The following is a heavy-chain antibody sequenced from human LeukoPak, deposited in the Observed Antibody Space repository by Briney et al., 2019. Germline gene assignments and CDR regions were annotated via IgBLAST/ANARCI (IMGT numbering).Heavy chain of an antibody. CDR3: ARDLEIGSSSYYFDY. V-gene: IGHV3-33*08. CDR2: IWDDGSNK. CDR1: GFTLSTYG. J-gene: IGHJ4*02. D-gene: IGHD3-3*01. Sequence: GGSLRLSCAASGFTLSTYGMHWVRQAPGKGLEWVAVIWDDGSNKYYADSVRGRFTISRDNFKNTLYLQMNSLRAEDTAVYYCARDLEIGSSSYYFDYWGQGTLVTVSS.